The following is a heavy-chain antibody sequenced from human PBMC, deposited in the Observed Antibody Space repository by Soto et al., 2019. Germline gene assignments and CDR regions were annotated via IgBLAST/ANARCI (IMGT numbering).Heavy chain of an antibody. D-gene: IGHD1-20*01. CDR1: GFTFSSYA. Sequence: GGSLRLSCADSGFTFSSYAMHWVRQAPGKGLEWVAVISYDGSNKYYADSVKGRFTISRDNSKNTLYLQMNSLRAEDTAVYHCARDRITGTPGYYYGMDVWGQGTTVTVSS. V-gene: IGHV3-30-3*01. CDR2: ISYDGSNK. J-gene: IGHJ6*02. CDR3: ARDRITGTPGYYYGMDV.